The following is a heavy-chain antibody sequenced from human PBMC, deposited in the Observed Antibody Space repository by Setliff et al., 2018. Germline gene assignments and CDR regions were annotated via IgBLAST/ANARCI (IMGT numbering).Heavy chain of an antibody. CDR2: ISGSGGTT. J-gene: IGHJ6*03. CDR1: GFTFNNYA. D-gene: IGHD1-26*01. CDR3: ARWEGGLTYYYMDV. V-gene: IGHV3-23*01. Sequence: GGSLRLSCVVSGFTFNNYAMTWVRQAPGKGLEWVSSISGSGGTTDYADSVRGRFTVSRDNSKDTVYLQLSSLRVDDTALYYCARWEGGLTYYYMDVWGKGTTVTVS.